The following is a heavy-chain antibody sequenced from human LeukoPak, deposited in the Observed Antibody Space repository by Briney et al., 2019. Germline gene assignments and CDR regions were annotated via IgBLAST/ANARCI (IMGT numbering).Heavy chain of an antibody. Sequence: GGSLRLSCAASGFTVSSNYMSWVRQAPGKGLEWVSVIYSGGSTYYADSVKGRFTISRDNSKNTLYLQMNSLRAEDTAVYYCAGVSSSWLRGFDYWGQRTLVTVSS. CDR2: IYSGGST. CDR1: GFTVSSNY. D-gene: IGHD6-13*01. V-gene: IGHV3-53*01. J-gene: IGHJ4*02. CDR3: AGVSSSWLRGFDY.